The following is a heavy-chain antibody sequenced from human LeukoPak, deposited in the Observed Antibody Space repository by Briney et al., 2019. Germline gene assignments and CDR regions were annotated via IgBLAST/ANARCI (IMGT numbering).Heavy chain of an antibody. CDR3: AKDMNSYGYLTNFDY. Sequence: PGGSLRLSCAASGFTFDDYAMHWVRQAPGKGLEWVSLINGDGGTTYYADSVKGRFTISRDNSKNSLHLQMNSLRTEDTALYYCAKDMNSYGYLTNFDYWGQGTLLTVSS. J-gene: IGHJ4*02. CDR2: INGDGGTT. D-gene: IGHD5-18*01. V-gene: IGHV3-43*02. CDR1: GFTFDDYA.